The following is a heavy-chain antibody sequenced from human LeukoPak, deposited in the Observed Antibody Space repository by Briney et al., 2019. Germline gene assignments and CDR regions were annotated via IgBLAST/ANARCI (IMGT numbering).Heavy chain of an antibody. Sequence: SETLSLTCTVSGGSISSYYWSWIRQPAGKGLEWIGRIYTSGSTNYNPSLKSRVTMSVDTSKNQFSLKLRSVTAADTAVYYCASRFTTPLLSRGGDFYYFDFWGQGTLVTVSS. CDR3: ASRFTTPLLSRGGDFYYFDF. CDR1: GGSISSYY. D-gene: IGHD2-21*02. CDR2: IYTSGST. J-gene: IGHJ4*02. V-gene: IGHV4-4*07.